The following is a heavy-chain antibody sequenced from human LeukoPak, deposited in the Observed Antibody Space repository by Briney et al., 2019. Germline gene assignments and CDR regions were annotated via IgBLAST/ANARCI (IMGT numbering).Heavy chain of an antibody. CDR2: ISSSSTYI. D-gene: IGHD3-22*01. Sequence: PGGSLRLSCTASGFTFSTYTMNWVRQAPGKGLEWVSSISSSSTYIYNTDSVKGRFTISRDNAKNSLYLQMNSLRAEDTAVYYCARAPYYYDSSLGFDYWGQGTLVTVSS. V-gene: IGHV3-21*01. CDR1: GFTFSTYT. J-gene: IGHJ4*02. CDR3: ARAPYYYDSSLGFDY.